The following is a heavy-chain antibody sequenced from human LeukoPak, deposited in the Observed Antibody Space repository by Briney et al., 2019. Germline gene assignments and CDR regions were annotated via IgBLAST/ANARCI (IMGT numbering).Heavy chain of an antibody. CDR2: IPYDGSSK. CDR3: AKGPDSSGYYSLDY. J-gene: IGHJ4*02. D-gene: IGHD3-22*01. Sequence: GRSLRLSCAASKFTFSTYDMHWVRQAPGKGLEWVAVIPYDGSSKYYADSVKGRFTISRDNSKNTLYVQMNSLRTEDTAIYYCAKGPDSSGYYSLDYWGQGTLVTVSS. V-gene: IGHV3-30*18. CDR1: KFTFSTYD.